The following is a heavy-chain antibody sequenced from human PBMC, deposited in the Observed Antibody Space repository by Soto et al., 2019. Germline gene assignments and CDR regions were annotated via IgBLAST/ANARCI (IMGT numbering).Heavy chain of an antibody. CDR1: GFTFSTYG. CDR2: ISNSGGGT. CDR3: ARGSQPPNC. V-gene: IGHV3-23*01. Sequence: XGSLRLSCSASGFTFSTYGMTWVRQAPGKGLEWVSVISNSGGGTYHADSVKGRFTISRDNSKNTLYLQMNSLRAEDTAVYYCARGSQPPNCWGQGNLVTVSS. D-gene: IGHD2-2*01. J-gene: IGHJ4*02.